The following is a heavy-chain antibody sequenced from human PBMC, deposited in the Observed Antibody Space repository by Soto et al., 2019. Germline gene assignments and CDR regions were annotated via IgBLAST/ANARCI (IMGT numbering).Heavy chain of an antibody. CDR1: GYTFTSYY. J-gene: IGHJ6*02. CDR2: INPSGGST. V-gene: IGHV1-46*03. CDR3: ARGGILNSYGPWSYGMDV. D-gene: IGHD4-17*01. Sequence: AASVKVSCKASGYTFTSYYMHWVRQAPGQGLEWMGIINPSGGSTSYAQKFQGRVTMTRDTSTSTVYMELSSLRSEDTAVYYCARGGILNSYGPWSYGMDVWGQGTTVTVSS.